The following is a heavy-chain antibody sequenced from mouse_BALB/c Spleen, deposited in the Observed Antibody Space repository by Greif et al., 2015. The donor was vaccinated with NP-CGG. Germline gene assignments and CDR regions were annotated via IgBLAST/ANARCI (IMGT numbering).Heavy chain of an antibody. CDR1: GYTFSSYW. D-gene: IGHD2-1*01. CDR2: ILPGSGST. V-gene: IGHV1-9*01. J-gene: IGHJ3*01. Sequence: VQLQQSGAELMKPGASVKISCKATGYTFSSYWIEWVKQRPGHGLEWIGEILPGSGSTNYNEKFKGKATFTADTSSNTAYMQLSSLTSEDSAVYYCARYHGNYLAWFAYWGQGTLVTVSA. CDR3: ARYHGNYLAWFAY.